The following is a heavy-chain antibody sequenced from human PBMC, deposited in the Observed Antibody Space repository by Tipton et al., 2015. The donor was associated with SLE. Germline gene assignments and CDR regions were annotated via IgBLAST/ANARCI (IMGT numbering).Heavy chain of an antibody. D-gene: IGHD7-27*01. J-gene: IGHJ4*02. V-gene: IGHV3-30*03. CDR1: GFTFSSYG. CDR3: AGDGPGYFDY. Sequence: SLRLSCAASGFTFSSYGMHWVRQAPGKGLEWVAVISYDGSNKYYADSVKGRFTISRDNSKNTLYLQMNGLRAEDTAVYYCAGDGPGYFDYWGQGTLVTVSS. CDR2: ISYDGSNK.